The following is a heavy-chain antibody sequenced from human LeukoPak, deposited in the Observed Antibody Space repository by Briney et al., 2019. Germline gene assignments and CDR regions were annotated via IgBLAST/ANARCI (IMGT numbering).Heavy chain of an antibody. CDR1: GGSISSSSYY. J-gene: IGHJ3*02. D-gene: IGHD6-13*01. CDR2: IYYSGST. CDR3: SSSHGMSAFDI. V-gene: IGHV4-39*01. Sequence: TLSLTCTVSGGSISSSSYYWGWLRQPPGKGLEWIGSIYYSGSTYYNPSLKSRVTISVDTSKNQFSLKLSSVTAADTAVYYCSSSHGMSAFDIWGQGTMVTVSS.